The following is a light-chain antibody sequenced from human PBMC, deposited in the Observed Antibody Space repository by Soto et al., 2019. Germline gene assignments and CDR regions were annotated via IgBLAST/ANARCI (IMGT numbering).Light chain of an antibody. Sequence: QSALTQPASVSGSPGQSITISCTGTSSDVGGYNYVSWYQQHPGKAPKLMIFDVINRPSGVSNRFSGSKSGNTASLTISGLPAEEEADYYCISYASSSTLFGGGTKLTVL. CDR3: ISYASSSTL. CDR2: DVI. V-gene: IGLV2-14*01. J-gene: IGLJ2*01. CDR1: SSDVGGYNY.